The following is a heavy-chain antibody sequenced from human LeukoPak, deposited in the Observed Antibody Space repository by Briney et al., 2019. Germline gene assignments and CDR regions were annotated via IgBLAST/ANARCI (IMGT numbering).Heavy chain of an antibody. Sequence: GASVKVSCKASGYTFTGYYVHWVRQAPGQGLEWMGWINPNSGGTNYAQKFQGRVTMTRDTSISTAHMELSRLRSDDTAVYYCARALRYCSSTSCFAWFDPWGQGTLVTVSS. J-gene: IGHJ5*02. D-gene: IGHD2-2*01. CDR3: ARALRYCSSTSCFAWFDP. V-gene: IGHV1-2*02. CDR2: INPNSGGT. CDR1: GYTFTGYY.